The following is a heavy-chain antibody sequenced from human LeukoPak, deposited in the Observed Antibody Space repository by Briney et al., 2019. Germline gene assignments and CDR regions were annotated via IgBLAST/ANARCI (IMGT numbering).Heavy chain of an antibody. V-gene: IGHV3-48*01. CDR1: GFTFSSYS. D-gene: IGHD2-2*01. Sequence: GGSLRLSCAASGFTFSSYSMNWVRQAPGKGLEWVSYISSSSSTIYYADSVKGRFTISRDNAKNSLYLQMNSLRAEDTAVYYCASVCSSTSCYPYYYYYMDVWGKGTTVTVSS. J-gene: IGHJ6*03. CDR2: ISSSSSTI. CDR3: ASVCSSTSCYPYYYYYMDV.